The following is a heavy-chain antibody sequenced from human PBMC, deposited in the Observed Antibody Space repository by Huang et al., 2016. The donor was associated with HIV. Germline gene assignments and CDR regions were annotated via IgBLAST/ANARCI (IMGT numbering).Heavy chain of an antibody. CDR2: ISYDGITK. D-gene: IGHD3-3*01. CDR3: ARGPIRFLAWLLNFDY. Sequence: QVQLVESGGSVVQPGRSLRLSCAASGFTFSSFALDWVRQAPGKGLGWVAVISYDGITKHFADSVKGRFTISRDNSKNTLYLQMNSLRIEDTAVYYCARGPIRFLAWLLNFDYWGQGALVTVSS. J-gene: IGHJ4*02. V-gene: IGHV3-30-3*01. CDR1: GFTFSSFA.